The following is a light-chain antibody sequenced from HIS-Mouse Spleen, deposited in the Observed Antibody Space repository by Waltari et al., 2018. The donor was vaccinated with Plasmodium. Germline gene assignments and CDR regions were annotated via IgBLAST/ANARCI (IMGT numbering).Light chain of an antibody. CDR1: QDLSNY. Sequence: DIKMTQSPSSLSASVGARVTITCQASQDLSNYLNWSTQKPGKAPKLLIYDASNLETGFPSRFSGSGSGTDFTFTISSLQPEDIATYYCQQYDNLPYTFGQGTKLEIK. J-gene: IGKJ2*01. CDR3: QQYDNLPYT. V-gene: IGKV1-33*01. CDR2: DAS.